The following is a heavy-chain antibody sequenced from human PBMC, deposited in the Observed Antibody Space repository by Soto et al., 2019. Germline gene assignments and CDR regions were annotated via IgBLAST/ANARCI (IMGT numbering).Heavy chain of an antibody. CDR1: GGSISSYY. CDR2: IYYSGST. V-gene: IGHV4-59*01. CDR3: ARDRRVNFMFESYYYYGMYF. D-gene: IGHD3-16*01. Sequence: SETLSLTCTVSGGSISSYYWSWIRQPPGKGLEWIGYIYYSGSTNYNPSLKSRVTISVDTSKNQFSLKLSSVTAADTAVYYCARDRRVNFMFESYYYYGMYFCGQGTSVPGSS. J-gene: IGHJ6*02.